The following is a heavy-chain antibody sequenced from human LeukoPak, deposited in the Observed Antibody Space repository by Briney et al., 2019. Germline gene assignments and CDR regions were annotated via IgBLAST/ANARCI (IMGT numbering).Heavy chain of an antibody. V-gene: IGHV3-23*01. Sequence: GGSLRLSCAASGFTFSTYPMSWVRQAPGKGLEWVSVISGSGGSTYYADSVKGRFTISRDDSKNTLYLQMNSLRPEDTAVYFCARSSQLLLIDYWGQGTLVTVSS. J-gene: IGHJ4*02. CDR3: ARSSQLLLIDY. CDR1: GFTFSTYP. D-gene: IGHD2-15*01. CDR2: ISGSGGST.